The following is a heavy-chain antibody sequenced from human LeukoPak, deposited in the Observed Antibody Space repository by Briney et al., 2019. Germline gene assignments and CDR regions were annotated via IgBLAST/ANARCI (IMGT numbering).Heavy chain of an antibody. Sequence: ASVKVSCEASGYTFTNYAVNWMRQAPGQRLEWMGWINTGNGDTKFSQNYQARVTITRDASASTAYMELSSLTSEDTAVYFCARGLWSAHRREYYFDSWGQGTLVAVSS. J-gene: IGHJ4*02. V-gene: IGHV1-3*04. CDR1: GYTFTNYA. CDR3: ARGLWSAHRREYYFDS. CDR2: INTGNGDT. D-gene: IGHD3-3*01.